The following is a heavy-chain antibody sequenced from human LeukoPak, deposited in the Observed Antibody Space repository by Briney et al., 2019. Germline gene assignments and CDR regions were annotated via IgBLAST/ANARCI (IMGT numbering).Heavy chain of an antibody. V-gene: IGHV4-4*07. J-gene: IGHJ4*02. Sequence: SETLSLTCTVSGGSISSYYWSWIRQPAGKGLEWIGRIYTSGSTGYNPSLKSRVTMSVDTSKNQFSLKLSSVTAADTAVYYCARHDAGIAARPFDNWGQGTLVTVSS. CDR3: ARHDAGIAARPFDN. CDR2: IYTSGST. CDR1: GGSISSYY. D-gene: IGHD6-6*01.